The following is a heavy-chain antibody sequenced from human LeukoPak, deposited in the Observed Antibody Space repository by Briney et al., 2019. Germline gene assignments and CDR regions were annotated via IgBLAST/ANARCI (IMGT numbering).Heavy chain of an antibody. V-gene: IGHV3-23*01. CDR3: AKLGDILTGYPYYFDY. J-gene: IGHJ4*02. D-gene: IGHD3-9*01. Sequence: GGSLRLSCAASGFTFSNYAMSWVRQAPGKGLEWVSGISGSGGNTYYADSVKGRFTISRDNSKNTLYLQMNSLRAEDTAVYYCAKLGDILTGYPYYFDYWGQGTLVTVSS. CDR2: ISGSGGNT. CDR1: GFTFSNYA.